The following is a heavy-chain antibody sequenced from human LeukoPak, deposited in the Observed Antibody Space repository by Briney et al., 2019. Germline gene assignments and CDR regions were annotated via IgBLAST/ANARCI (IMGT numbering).Heavy chain of an antibody. CDR3: AGAIFGTGDYVDAFDV. CDR1: AYTFSGHW. J-gene: IGHJ3*01. D-gene: IGHD3/OR15-3a*01. Sequence: GESLKISCQGSAYTFSGHWTGWVRQKPGKGLEWMGIIFPTDSDTTYSPSFQGQVIISADQSTGTAYLQWSSLRASDTAMYYCAGAIFGTGDYVDAFDVWGQGTVVTVSS. CDR2: IFPTDSDT. V-gene: IGHV5-51*01.